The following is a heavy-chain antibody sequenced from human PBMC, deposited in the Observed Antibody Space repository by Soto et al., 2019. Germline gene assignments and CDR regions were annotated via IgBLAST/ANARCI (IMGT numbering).Heavy chain of an antibody. CDR2: ITASGSST. CDR1: GFTFSTYA. Sequence: GGSLRLSCAASGFTFSTYAMHWVRQAPGKGLEWVSAITASGSSTYYGSSVKGRFTISRDVSKSTLYLQLNTLTVEDTAVYYCVKSDCGTIGCKLLHYWGQGIPVTVSS. V-gene: IGHV3-23*01. J-gene: IGHJ4*02. CDR3: VKSDCGTIGCKLLHY. D-gene: IGHD2-21*02.